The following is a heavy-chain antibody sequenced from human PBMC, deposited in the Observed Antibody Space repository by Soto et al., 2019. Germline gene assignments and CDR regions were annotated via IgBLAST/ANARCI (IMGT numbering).Heavy chain of an antibody. CDR1: GFTFSSYS. CDR2: ISSSSSYI. V-gene: IGHV3-21*01. Sequence: EVQLVESGGGLVKPGGPLRLSCAASGFTFSSYSMNWVRQAPGKGLEWVSSISSSSSYIYYADSVKGRFTISRDNAKNSLYLQMNSLRAEDTAVYYCARSLEYYYYGMDVWGQGTTVTVSS. CDR3: ARSLEYYYYGMDV. D-gene: IGHD3-3*01. J-gene: IGHJ6*02.